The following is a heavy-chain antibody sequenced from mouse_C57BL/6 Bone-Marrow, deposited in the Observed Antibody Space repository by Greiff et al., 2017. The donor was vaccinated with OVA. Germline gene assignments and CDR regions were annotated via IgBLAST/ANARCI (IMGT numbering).Heavy chain of an antibody. Sequence: EVKLVESGGGLVKPGGSLKLSCAASGFTFSSYAMSWVRQTPEKRLEWVATISDGGSYTYYPDNVKGRFTISRDNAKNNLYLQMSHLKSEDTAMYYCARFYGSGDYWGQGTTLTVSS. V-gene: IGHV5-4*03. CDR1: GFTFSSYA. D-gene: IGHD1-1*01. CDR3: ARFYGSGDY. CDR2: ISDGGSYT. J-gene: IGHJ2*01.